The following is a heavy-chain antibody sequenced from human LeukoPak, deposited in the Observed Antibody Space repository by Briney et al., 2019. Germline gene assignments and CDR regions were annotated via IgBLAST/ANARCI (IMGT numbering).Heavy chain of an antibody. D-gene: IGHD2-2*01. CDR1: GGSISSGGYS. V-gene: IGHV4-30-2*01. CDR3: ARGTSSDGSSTSCRQDAFDI. J-gene: IGHJ3*02. Sequence: SHTLYLTCTVSGGSISSGGYSWSWIRQPPGKGLEGIGYIYHSGSTYDNQSLKSRVTISVDRSKNQFSLKLSSVTAADTAVYYCARGTSSDGSSTSCRQDAFDIWGQGTMVTVSS. CDR2: IYHSGST.